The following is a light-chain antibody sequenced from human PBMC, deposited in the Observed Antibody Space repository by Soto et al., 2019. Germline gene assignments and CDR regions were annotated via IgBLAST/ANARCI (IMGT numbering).Light chain of an antibody. CDR1: QTISGTY. V-gene: IGKV3-20*01. J-gene: IGKJ1*01. Sequence: EFVLTQSPGTLSLSPGERATLSCRASQTISGTYLAWYQQKPGQAPRLLIYSSSSRAAGVSDRFSGSGSGTDFSLTISRLEPEDFAMYYCQQYGRSPTWTFGQGTKVEVK. CDR3: QQYGRSPTWT. CDR2: SSS.